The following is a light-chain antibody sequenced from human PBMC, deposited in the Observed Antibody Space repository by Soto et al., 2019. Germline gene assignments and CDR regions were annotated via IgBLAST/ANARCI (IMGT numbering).Light chain of an antibody. V-gene: IGKV3-15*01. CDR1: QSVSNN. CDR3: KQYKEWPPFT. CDR2: GVS. J-gene: IGKJ5*01. Sequence: DIVLTQSPATLSVSPGETATLSCRASQSVSNNVAWYQQKPGQAPRLLILGVSTSATGIQARFSGIGSGTEFTLSISSLQSENFAVYYCKQYKEWPPFTLSQGTRLEI.